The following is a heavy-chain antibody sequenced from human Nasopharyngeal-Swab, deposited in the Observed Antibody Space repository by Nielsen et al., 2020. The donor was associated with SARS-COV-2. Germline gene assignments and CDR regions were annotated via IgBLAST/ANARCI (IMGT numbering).Heavy chain of an antibody. D-gene: IGHD2-2*03. CDR2: ISWNSGSI. V-gene: IGHV3-9*01. CDR1: GFTFDDYA. CDR3: AKELDIVVVPAAYWFGYYGMDV. Sequence: SLKISCAASGFTFDDYAMHWVRQAPGKGLEWVSGISWNSGSIGYADSVKGRFTISRDNAKNSLYLQMDSLRAEDTALYYCAKELDIVVVPAAYWFGYYGMDVWGQGTTVTVSS. J-gene: IGHJ6*02.